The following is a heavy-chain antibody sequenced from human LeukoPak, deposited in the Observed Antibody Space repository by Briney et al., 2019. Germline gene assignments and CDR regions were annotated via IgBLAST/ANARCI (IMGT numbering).Heavy chain of an antibody. D-gene: IGHD4-17*01. V-gene: IGHV3-23*01. J-gene: IGHJ4*02. CDR2: ISGSGGST. CDR3: AKSTTVTDLGDY. CDR1: GFTFSSYA. Sequence: GGSLRLSCAASGFTFSSYAMSWVRQAPGKGLEWVSAISGSGGSTYYADSVKGRFTISRDNSKNTLYLRMNSLRAEDTAVYYCAKSTTVTDLGDYWGQGTLVTVSS.